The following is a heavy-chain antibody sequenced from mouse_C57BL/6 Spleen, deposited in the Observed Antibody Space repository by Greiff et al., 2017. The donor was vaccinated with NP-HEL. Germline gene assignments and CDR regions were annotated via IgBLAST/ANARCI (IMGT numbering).Heavy chain of an antibody. V-gene: IGHV3-5*01. J-gene: IGHJ1*03. CDR1: GISITTGNYR. CDR3: ARVYGSSYVGWYFDV. D-gene: IGHD1-1*01. CDR2: IYYSGTI. Sequence: EVKLQESGPGLVKPSQTVFLTCTVTGISITTGNYRWSWIRQFPGNKLEWIGYIYYSGTITYNPSLTSRTTITRDTPKNQFFLEMNSLTAEDTATYYCARVYGSSYVGWYFDVWGTGTTVTVSS.